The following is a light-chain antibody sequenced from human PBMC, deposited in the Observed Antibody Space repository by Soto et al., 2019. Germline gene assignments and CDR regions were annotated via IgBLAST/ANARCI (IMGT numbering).Light chain of an antibody. CDR3: QHYGNPRT. CDR2: GTS. J-gene: IGKJ1*01. CDR1: QGVSSNY. V-gene: IGKV3-20*01. Sequence: EIVLAQSSGTLSLSPGERATLSCRASQGVSSNYLAWYQKKSGEAPRLLLYGTSSTATGTPERFGGSWSGTDFILTISRLEPEDLAVYYCQHYGNPRTFGQGTQVDIK.